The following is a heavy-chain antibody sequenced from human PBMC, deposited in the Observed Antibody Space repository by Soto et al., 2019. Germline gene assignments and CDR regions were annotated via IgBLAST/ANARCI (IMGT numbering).Heavy chain of an antibody. D-gene: IGHD4-17*01. Sequence: ASVKVSCKASGYTFTSYGISWVRQAPGQGLEWMGWISAYNGNTNYAQKLQGRVTMTTDTSTSTAHMELRSLRSDDTAVYYCARDDYGDDYYYYGMDVWGQGTTVTVSS. V-gene: IGHV1-18*01. CDR3: ARDDYGDDYYYYGMDV. CDR1: GYTFTSYG. J-gene: IGHJ6*02. CDR2: ISAYNGNT.